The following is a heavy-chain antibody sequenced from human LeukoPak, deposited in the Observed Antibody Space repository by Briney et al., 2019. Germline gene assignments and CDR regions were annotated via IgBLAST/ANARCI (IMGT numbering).Heavy chain of an antibody. D-gene: IGHD3-3*01. CDR3: AKGSLEWLPQYNRFDP. V-gene: IGHV3-23*01. J-gene: IGHJ5*02. CDR1: GFTFVTYA. CDR2: ISGSGGAT. Sequence: PGGSLRLSCTASGFTFVTYAMTWVRQAPGEGLEWVSGISGSGGATNYADSVKGRFTISRDNSKKTVYLYMNSLRAEDTAVYYCAKGSLEWLPQYNRFDPWGQGTLVTVSS.